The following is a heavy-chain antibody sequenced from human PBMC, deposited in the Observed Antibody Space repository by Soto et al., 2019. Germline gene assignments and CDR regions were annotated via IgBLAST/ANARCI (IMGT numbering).Heavy chain of an antibody. Sequence: PSETLSLTCTVSGGSISSGGYYRSWIRQHPGKGLEWIGYIYYSGSTYYNPSLKSRVTISVDTSKNQFSLKLSSVTAADTAVYYCARGGYSYGKTYYGMDVWGQGTTVTVSS. J-gene: IGHJ6*02. D-gene: IGHD5-18*01. CDR3: ARGGYSYGKTYYGMDV. CDR1: GGSISSGGYY. CDR2: IYYSGST. V-gene: IGHV4-31*03.